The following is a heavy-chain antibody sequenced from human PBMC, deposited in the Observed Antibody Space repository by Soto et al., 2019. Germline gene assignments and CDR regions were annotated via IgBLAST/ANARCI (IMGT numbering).Heavy chain of an antibody. V-gene: IGHV4-61*01. CDR3: ARGDVVVVPAAPGGGFDP. D-gene: IGHD2-2*01. CDR2: IYYSGST. J-gene: IGHJ5*02. Sequence: QVQLQESGPGLVKPSETLSLTCTVSGGSVSSGSYYWSWIRQPPGKGLEWIGYIYYSGSTNYNPSLKSRVTLSVDTSKNQFSLKLSSVTAADTAVYYCARGDVVVVPAAPGGGFDPWGQGTLVTVSS. CDR1: GGSVSSGSYY.